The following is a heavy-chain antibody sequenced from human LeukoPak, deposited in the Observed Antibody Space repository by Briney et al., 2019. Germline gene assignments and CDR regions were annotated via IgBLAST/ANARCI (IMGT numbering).Heavy chain of an antibody. CDR2: IIPIFGTA. Sequence: ASVTVSCKASGGTFSSYAISWVRQAPGQGLEWMGGIIPIFGTANYAQKFQGRVTITAEKSTSTAYMELSSLRSEDTAVYYCASRDYGDPRFDYWGQGTLVTASS. D-gene: IGHD4-17*01. CDR1: GGTFSSYA. CDR3: ASRDYGDPRFDY. V-gene: IGHV1-69*06. J-gene: IGHJ4*02.